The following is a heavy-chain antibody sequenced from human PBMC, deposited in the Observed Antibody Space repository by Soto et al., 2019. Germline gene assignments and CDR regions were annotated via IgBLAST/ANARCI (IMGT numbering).Heavy chain of an antibody. CDR1: GYIFSTYV. D-gene: IGHD2-2*01. V-gene: IGHV1-18*01. CDR3: ARAEAYTTSWYAMDV. Sequence: QAQLVQSGAEVKKPGASVKVSCKASGYIFSTYVVTWVRQAPGQGLEWMGWISGLNGNTDDGQKLQGRVSMTIDTSTSTAYLDLRSLSSADTAVYYCARAEAYTTSWYAMDVWGQGTTVIVSS. CDR2: ISGLNGNT. J-gene: IGHJ6*02.